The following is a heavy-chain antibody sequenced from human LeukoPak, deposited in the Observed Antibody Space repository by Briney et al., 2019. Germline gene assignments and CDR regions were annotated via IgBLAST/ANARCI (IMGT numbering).Heavy chain of an antibody. V-gene: IGHV3-30*18. CDR1: GFTFSSFG. D-gene: IGHD5-18*01. CDR2: ISYDGSYK. CDR3: AKDSEGYIYGLDGMDV. Sequence: QPGGSLRLSCAASGFTFSSFGMHWVRQAPGKGLEWVALISYDGSYKYFADSVKGRFTISRDNSKNTLYLQMNSLRAEDTAVYYCAKDSEGYIYGLDGMDVWGQGTTVTVSS. J-gene: IGHJ6*02.